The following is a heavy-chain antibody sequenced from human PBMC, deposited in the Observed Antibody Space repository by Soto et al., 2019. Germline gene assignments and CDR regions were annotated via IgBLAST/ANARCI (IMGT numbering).Heavy chain of an antibody. J-gene: IGHJ3*02. CDR3: ASTLLVLGYCSGGSCYSVSGAFDI. CDR2: INHSGST. D-gene: IGHD2-15*01. V-gene: IGHV4-34*01. CDR1: GGSFSGYY. Sequence: SETVSLTCAVYGGSFSGYYWSWIRQPPGKGLEWIGEINHSGSTNYNPSLKSRVTISVDTSKNQFSLKLSSVTAADTAVYYCASTLLVLGYCSGGSCYSVSGAFDIWGQGTMVTGSS.